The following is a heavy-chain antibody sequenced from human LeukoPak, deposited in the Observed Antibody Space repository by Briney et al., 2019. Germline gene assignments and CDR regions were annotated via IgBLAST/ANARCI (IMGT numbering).Heavy chain of an antibody. Sequence: SETLSLTCTVSGGSINSYYWSWIRQPPGKGLEWIGYIYYSGSTNYNPSLKSRVTISVDTSKNQFSLKLSSVTAADTAVYYCARDPSYHGGYFDYWGQGTLVTVS. V-gene: IGHV4-59*01. J-gene: IGHJ4*02. CDR3: ARDPSYHGGYFDY. CDR1: GGSINSYY. CDR2: IYYSGST. D-gene: IGHD2-2*01.